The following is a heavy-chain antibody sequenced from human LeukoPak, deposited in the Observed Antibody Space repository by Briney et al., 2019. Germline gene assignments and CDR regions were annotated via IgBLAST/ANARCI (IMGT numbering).Heavy chain of an antibody. J-gene: IGHJ5*02. CDR3: AKGSVPAAPNNWFDP. D-gene: IGHD2-2*01. Sequence: DAVRGRFTMSRDSSRNTLYLQMNSLRAEDTAVYYCAKGSVPAAPNNWFDPWGQGTLVTVSS. V-gene: IGHV3-23*01.